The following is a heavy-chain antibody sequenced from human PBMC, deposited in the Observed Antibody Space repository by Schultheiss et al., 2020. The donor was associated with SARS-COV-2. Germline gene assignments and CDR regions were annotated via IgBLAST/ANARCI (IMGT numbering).Heavy chain of an antibody. CDR3: ARDSDYGDYVIDY. Sequence: SVKVSCKASGYTFTGYYMHWVRQAPGQGLEWMGWIIPILGSPNYAQNFQGRVTIIADESTSTAYMELRSLRSDDTAVYYCARDSDYGDYVIDYWGQGTLVTVSS. CDR1: GYTFTGYY. CDR2: IIPILGSP. J-gene: IGHJ4*02. V-gene: IGHV1-69*11. D-gene: IGHD4-17*01.